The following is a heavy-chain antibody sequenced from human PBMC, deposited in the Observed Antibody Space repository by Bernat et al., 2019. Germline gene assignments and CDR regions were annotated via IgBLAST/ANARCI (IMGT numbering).Heavy chain of an antibody. J-gene: IGHJ4*02. CDR3: ARDSISQAADLDC. D-gene: IGHD6-13*01. Sequence: QVQLVESGGGVVQPGRSLRLSCAASGFTFSGSGMHWVRQAPGKGLEWVALIWYDGSNKYYADSVKGRFTISRDNSKNTLHLQMNSLRAGDTAVYYCARDSISQAADLDCWGQGTLVTVSS. CDR1: GFTFSGSG. CDR2: IWYDGSNK. V-gene: IGHV3-33*01.